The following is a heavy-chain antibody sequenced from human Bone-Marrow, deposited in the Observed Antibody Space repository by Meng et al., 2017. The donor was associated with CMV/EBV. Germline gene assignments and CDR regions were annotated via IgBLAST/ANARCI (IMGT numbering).Heavy chain of an antibody. CDR1: GFTFSDYY. CDR2: VNSNNDAT. V-gene: IGHV1-2*02. J-gene: IGHJ4*02. Sequence: QVKLVQAGDEMKKPGASVKVYCTTTGFTFSDYYIHWVRQAPGQGLEWMGWVNSNNDATNYARKFQGRVSMTRDTSISTAHMELSRLMSDDTAVYYCVRSSGWSLFDYWGQGTLVTVSS. CDR3: VRSSGWSLFDY. D-gene: IGHD6-19*01.